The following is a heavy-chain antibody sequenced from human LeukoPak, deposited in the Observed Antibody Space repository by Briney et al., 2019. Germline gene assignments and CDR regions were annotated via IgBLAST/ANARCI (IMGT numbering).Heavy chain of an antibody. J-gene: IGHJ3*02. D-gene: IGHD3-10*01. CDR3: ARQAGADAFDI. Sequence: GGSLRLSCAASGFTFDDYAMHWVRQAPGKGLEWVSGISWNSGSIGYADSVKGRFTISRDNAKNSLYLQMNSLRAEDTALYHCARQAGADAFDIWGQGTMVTVSS. CDR1: GFTFDDYA. CDR2: ISWNSGSI. V-gene: IGHV3-9*01.